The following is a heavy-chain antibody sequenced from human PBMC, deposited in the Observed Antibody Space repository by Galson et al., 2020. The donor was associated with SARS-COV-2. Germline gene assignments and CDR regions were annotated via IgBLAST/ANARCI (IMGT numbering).Heavy chain of an antibody. CDR3: ARLYYYGSGTEVQLYYGMDV. D-gene: IGHD3-10*01. CDR1: GYTFTSYA. Sequence: ASVKVSCKASGYTFTSYAMNWVRQAPGQGLEWMGWINTNTGNPTYAQGFTGRFVFSLDTSVSTAYLQISSLKAEDTAVYYCARLYYYGSGTEVQLYYGMDVWGQGTTVTVSS. J-gene: IGHJ6*02. CDR2: INTNTGNP. V-gene: IGHV7-4-1*02.